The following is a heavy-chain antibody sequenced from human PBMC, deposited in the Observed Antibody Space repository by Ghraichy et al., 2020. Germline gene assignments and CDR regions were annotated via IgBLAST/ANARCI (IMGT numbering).Heavy chain of an antibody. CDR3: ARLNRYYDFWSGYYDY. CDR1: GGSISSSSYY. J-gene: IGHJ4*02. V-gene: IGHV4-39*01. CDR2: IYYSGDT. D-gene: IGHD3-3*01. Sequence: SETLSLTCTVSGGSISSSSYYWGWIRQPPGKGLEWIGDIYYSGDTYHKPSLKSRVTISVDTSKNQFSLKLSSVTAADTAVYYCARLNRYYDFWSGYYDYWGQGTLVTVSS.